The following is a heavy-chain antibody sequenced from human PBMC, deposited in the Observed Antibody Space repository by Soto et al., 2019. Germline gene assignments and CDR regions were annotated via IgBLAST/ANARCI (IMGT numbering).Heavy chain of an antibody. Sequence: SVKVCWEACGDGFASCARRWVRQAPGQRLEWMGWINAGNGNTKYSQKFQGRVTITRDTSASTAYMGLSSLRSEDTAVYYCARGFPLWFDPWGQGTLVTVSS. CDR1: GDGFASCA. V-gene: IGHV1-3*01. CDR2: INAGNGNT. CDR3: ARGFPLWFDP. J-gene: IGHJ5*02. D-gene: IGHD3-16*02.